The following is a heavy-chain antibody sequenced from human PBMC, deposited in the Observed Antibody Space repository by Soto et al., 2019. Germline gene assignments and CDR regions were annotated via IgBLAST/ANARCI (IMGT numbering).Heavy chain of an antibody. J-gene: IGHJ6*03. CDR2: INHSGST. Sequence: SETLSLTCAVYGGSFSGYYWSWIRQPPGKGLEWIGEINHSGSTNYNPSLKSRVTISVDTSKNQFSLKLSSVTAADTAVYYCARVSKAGYYDFWSGYYTDYYYYMDVWGKGTTVTVSS. CDR3: ARVSKAGYYDFWSGYYTDYYYYMDV. CDR1: GGSFSGYY. V-gene: IGHV4-34*01. D-gene: IGHD3-3*01.